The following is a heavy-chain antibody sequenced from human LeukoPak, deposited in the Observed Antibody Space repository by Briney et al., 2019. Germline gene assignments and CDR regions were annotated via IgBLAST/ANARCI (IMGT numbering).Heavy chain of an antibody. CDR3: ARGETYCGGDCYYYYYYGMDV. J-gene: IGHJ6*02. D-gene: IGHD2-21*02. Sequence: SGTLSLTCAVSGGSISSSNWWSWIRQPPGKGLEWIGYIYYSGSTNYNPSLKSRVTISVDTSKNQFSLKLSSVTAADTAVYYCARGETYCGGDCYYYYYYGMDVWGQGTTVTVSS. CDR1: GGSISSSNW. V-gene: IGHV4-61*01. CDR2: IYYSGST.